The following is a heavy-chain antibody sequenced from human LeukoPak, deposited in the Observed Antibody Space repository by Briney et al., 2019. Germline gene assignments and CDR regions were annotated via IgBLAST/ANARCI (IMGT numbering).Heavy chain of an antibody. CDR3: ARDSGGDYGWFDP. V-gene: IGHV4-61*02. Sequence: PSQTLSLTCTVSGGSISNGSYYWSWIRQPAGKGLEWIGRIYTSGSTNYNPSLKSRVTISVDMSKNQFSLKLSSVTAADTAVYYCARDSGGDYGWFDPWGQGTLVTVSS. CDR2: IYTSGST. J-gene: IGHJ5*02. CDR1: GGSISNGSYY. D-gene: IGHD4-17*01.